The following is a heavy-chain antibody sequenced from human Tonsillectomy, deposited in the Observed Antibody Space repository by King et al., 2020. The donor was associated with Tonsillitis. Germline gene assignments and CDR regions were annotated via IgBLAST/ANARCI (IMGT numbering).Heavy chain of an antibody. CDR1: GFTFSSYA. CDR2: ISSNGGST. CDR3: ARGEIFYGLGSYYGASVY. V-gene: IGHV3-64*01. D-gene: IGHD3-10*01. Sequence: VQLVESGGGLVQPGGSLRLSCAASGFTFSSYAMHWVRQAPGKGLEYVSAISSNGGSTYYAHSVKGRFTISRDNSKNTLYLQMGSLRAEDMAVYYCARGEIFYGLGSYYGASVYWGQGTLVTVSS. J-gene: IGHJ4*02.